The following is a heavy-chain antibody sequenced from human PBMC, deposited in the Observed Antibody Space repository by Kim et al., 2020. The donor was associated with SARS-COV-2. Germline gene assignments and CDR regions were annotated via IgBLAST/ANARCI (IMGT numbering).Heavy chain of an antibody. CDR1: GGSVSSGSYY. CDR3: ARDRYYDSSGYYLDWYFDL. D-gene: IGHD3-22*01. V-gene: IGHV4-61*01. CDR2: ISYSGST. J-gene: IGHJ2*01. Sequence: SETLSLTCTVSGGSVSSGSYYWSWIRQPPGKGLEWIGYISYSGSTNYNPSLKIRVTISVDTSKNQFSLKLSSVTAADTAVYYCARDRYYDSSGYYLDWYFDLWGRGTLVTVSS.